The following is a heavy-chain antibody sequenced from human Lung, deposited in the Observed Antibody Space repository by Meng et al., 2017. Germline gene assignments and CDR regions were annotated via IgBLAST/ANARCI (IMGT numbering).Heavy chain of an antibody. J-gene: IGHJ4*02. CDR1: GLTFSSHA. D-gene: IGHD6-19*01. CDR2: ITGNGFTT. V-gene: IGHV3-23*01. Sequence: GEFLKISCAVSGLTFSSHALSWVRQAPGKGLEWVADITGNGFTTHYGDSVKGRFTISRDNSKNTMYLQMNRLRVDDTAVYYCANDKSVAGPFDYWGRGTLVTVSS. CDR3: ANDKSVAGPFDY.